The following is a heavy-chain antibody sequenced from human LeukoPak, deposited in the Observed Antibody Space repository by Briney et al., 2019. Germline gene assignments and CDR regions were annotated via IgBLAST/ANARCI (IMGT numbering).Heavy chain of an antibody. V-gene: IGHV3-7*03. Sequence: PGGSLRLSCVASGFTLNSDWMSWVRQAPGKGLEWAANIKRGGSDTFYVDSVKGRFTISRDDAKNSLYLLMNDLRAEDTAVYFCARGDFDCWGQGTLVTVSS. CDR1: GFTLNSDW. CDR2: IKRGGSDT. D-gene: IGHD5-24*01. J-gene: IGHJ4*02. CDR3: ARGDFDC.